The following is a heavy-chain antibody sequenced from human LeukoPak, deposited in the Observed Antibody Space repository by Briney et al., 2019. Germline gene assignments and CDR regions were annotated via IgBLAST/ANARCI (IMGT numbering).Heavy chain of an antibody. CDR1: GDSISSFY. D-gene: IGHD6-13*01. Sequence: SETLSLTCTVSGDSISSFYWSWIRQPPGKGLEWVGYIFYSGSAKYNPSLKSRVTISVDRSKNQFSLKLTSVTAADTAVYYCARDQGIAASIDYWGQGTLVTVSS. CDR3: ARDQGIAASIDY. J-gene: IGHJ4*02. V-gene: IGHV4-59*01. CDR2: IFYSGSA.